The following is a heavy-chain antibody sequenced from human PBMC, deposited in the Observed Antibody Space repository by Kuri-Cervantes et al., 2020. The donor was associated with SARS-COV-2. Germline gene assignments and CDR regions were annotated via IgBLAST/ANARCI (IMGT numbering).Heavy chain of an antibody. CDR1: GFTFSSYA. D-gene: IGHD4-17*01. CDR3: ARGYSDYGDRYFDL. CDR2: ISYDGSNK. Sequence: GESLKISCAASGFTFSSYAMHWVRQAPGKELKWVAVISYDGSNKYYAYSVKGRFTISRDNSKNTLYLQMNSLRAEDTAVYYCARGYSDYGDRYFDLWGRGTLVTVSS. V-gene: IGHV3-30*03. J-gene: IGHJ2*01.